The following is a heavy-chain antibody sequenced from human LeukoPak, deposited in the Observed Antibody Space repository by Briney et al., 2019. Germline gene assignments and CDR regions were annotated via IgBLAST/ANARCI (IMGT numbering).Heavy chain of an antibody. J-gene: IGHJ4*02. V-gene: IGHV4-59*01. Sequence: SETLSLTCTVSGGSISSYYWSWIRQPPGKGLEWIGYLYYSGSTNYNPSLKSRVTISLDTSKNQFSLRLSSVTSADTAVYYCARGRGYGTFGSGSYYYFDYWGQGTLVTVSS. CDR2: LYYSGST. CDR3: ARGRGYGTFGSGSYYYFDY. D-gene: IGHD3-10*01. CDR1: GGSISSYY.